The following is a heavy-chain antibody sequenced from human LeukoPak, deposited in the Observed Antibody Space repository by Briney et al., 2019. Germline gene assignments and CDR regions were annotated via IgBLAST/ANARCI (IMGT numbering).Heavy chain of an antibody. CDR1: GYTLTELS. V-gene: IGHV1-24*01. J-gene: IGHJ4*02. CDR3: ATDVSYYDSSGYLY. CDR2: FDPEGGET. D-gene: IGHD3-22*01. Sequence: ASVKVSCKVSGYTLTELSMHWVRQAPGKGLEWMGGFDPEGGETIYAQKFQGRVTMTEDTSTDTAYMELSSLRSEDTAVYYCATDVSYYDSSGYLYWGQGTLVTVSS.